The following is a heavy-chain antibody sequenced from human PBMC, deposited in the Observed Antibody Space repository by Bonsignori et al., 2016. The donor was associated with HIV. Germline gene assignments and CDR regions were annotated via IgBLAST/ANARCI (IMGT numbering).Heavy chain of an antibody. J-gene: IGHJ3*02. Sequence: WIRQPPGKGLEWVSVIYSGGSSTYYADSVKGRFTISRDNSKNTLYLQMNSLRAEDTAVYYCAKDLWVRGRHSSGPHAFDIWGQGTMVTVSS. CDR3: AKDLWVRGRHSSGPHAFDI. CDR2: IYSGGSST. D-gene: IGHD5-18*01. V-gene: IGHV3-23*03.